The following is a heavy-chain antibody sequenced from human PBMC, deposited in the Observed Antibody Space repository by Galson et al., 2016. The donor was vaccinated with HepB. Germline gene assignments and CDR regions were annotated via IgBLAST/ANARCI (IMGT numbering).Heavy chain of an antibody. CDR3: ARTWSRSTTGARRSRSYYFDN. V-gene: IGHV2-5*02. CDR1: GFSLSTSGVG. CDR2: IYWDDDK. Sequence: PALVKPTQTLTLTCTFSGFSLSTSGVGVGWIRQPPGKALEWLALIYWDDDKRYSPSLKSRLTITKDTSKNQVVLTMTNMDPVDTATYYCARTWSRSTTGARRSRSYYFDNWGQGTRITVTS. D-gene: IGHD6-6*01. J-gene: IGHJ4*02.